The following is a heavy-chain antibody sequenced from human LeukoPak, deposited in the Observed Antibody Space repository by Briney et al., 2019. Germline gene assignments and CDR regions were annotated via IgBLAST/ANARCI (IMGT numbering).Heavy chain of an antibody. D-gene: IGHD2-15*01. J-gene: IGHJ4*02. CDR3: AKDGGYYSGYCEH. V-gene: IGHV3-33*06. Sequence: GGSPRLSCTASGFSFGSYGIHWVRQAPGKGLEWVAVIWYDGSNKYYGESVKGRFNISRDNAKNTVYLQMNGLRVEDTAVYYCAKDGGYYSGYCEHWGQGALVSVSS. CDR2: IWYDGSNK. CDR1: GFSFGSYG.